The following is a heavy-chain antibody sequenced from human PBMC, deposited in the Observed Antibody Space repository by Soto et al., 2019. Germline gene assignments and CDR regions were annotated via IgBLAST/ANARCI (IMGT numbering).Heavy chain of an antibody. CDR1: GGSISSADYH. CDR2: IYYSART. J-gene: IGHJ6*02. CDR3: GRYYRPLSGGMDV. D-gene: IGHD3-10*01. V-gene: IGHV4-30-4*01. Sequence: SETLSLTCTLSGGSISSADYHWSSISQSPGKGLESIGAIYYSARTYYNPSLVSRIRISVATSKNQFSLRLTSVTAADTAVYCCGRYYRPLSGGMDVWCRGTT.